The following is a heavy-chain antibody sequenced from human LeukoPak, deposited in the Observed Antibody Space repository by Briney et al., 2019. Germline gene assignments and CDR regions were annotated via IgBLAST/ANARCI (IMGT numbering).Heavy chain of an antibody. CDR2: INTDGSST. Sequence: PGGSLRLSCAASGFTFSSYWMHWVRQAPGKGLVWVSRINTDGSSTSYADSVKGRFTISRDSAKNTLYLQMNSLRAEDTAVYYCARVGWSPDYFDYWGQGTLVTVSS. V-gene: IGHV3-74*01. J-gene: IGHJ4*02. D-gene: IGHD2-2*03. CDR3: ARVGWSPDYFDY. CDR1: GFTFSSYW.